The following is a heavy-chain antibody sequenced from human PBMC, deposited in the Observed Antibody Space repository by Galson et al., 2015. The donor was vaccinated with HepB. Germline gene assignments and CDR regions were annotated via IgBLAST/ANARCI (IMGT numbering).Heavy chain of an antibody. CDR3: EIVATIGWVNFDY. D-gene: IGHD5-12*01. V-gene: IGHV1-69*02. CDR2: IIPILGIA. J-gene: IGHJ4*02. Sequence: SVKVSCKASGGTSGSYTISWVRQAPGQGLEWMGRIIPILGIANYAQKFQGRVTITADKSTSTAYMELSSLRSEDTAVYYCEIVATIGWVNFDYWGQGTLVTVSS. CDR1: GGTSGSYT.